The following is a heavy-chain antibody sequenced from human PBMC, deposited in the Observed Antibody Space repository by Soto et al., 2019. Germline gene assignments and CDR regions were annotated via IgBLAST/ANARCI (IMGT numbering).Heavy chain of an antibody. D-gene: IGHD2-2*01. J-gene: IGHJ6*02. CDR1: GGTFSSYA. CDR2: IIPISGTA. V-gene: IGHV1-69*01. CDR3: ARSQGSSTSLEIYYYYYYGMDV. Sequence: QVQLVQSGAEVKKPGSSVKVSCKASGGTFSSYAISWVRQAPGQGLEWMGGIIPISGTANYAQKFQGRVTITADESMSTAYMELSSPRSEATAVYYCARSQGSSTSLEIYYYYYYGMDVWGQGTTVTVSS.